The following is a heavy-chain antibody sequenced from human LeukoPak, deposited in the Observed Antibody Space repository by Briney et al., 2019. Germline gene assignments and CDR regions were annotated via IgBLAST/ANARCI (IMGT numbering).Heavy chain of an antibody. V-gene: IGHV4-59*02. J-gene: IGHJ4*01. Sequence: SETLSLTCTVSGGSVGGYYWSWLRQSRGKGLEGIGYISYGGSTNYHPALKSPIHISADTSKNQISLTMAYVTAADTAVYYCARGPAEDSSYEYWGRGTLVTVSS. CDR1: GGSVGGYY. CDR3: ARGPAEDSSYEY. D-gene: IGHD5-12*01. CDR2: ISYGGST.